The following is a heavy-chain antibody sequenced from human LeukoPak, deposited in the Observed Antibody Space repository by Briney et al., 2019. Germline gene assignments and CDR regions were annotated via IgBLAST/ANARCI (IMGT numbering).Heavy chain of an antibody. D-gene: IGHD3-22*01. J-gene: IGHJ4*02. Sequence: SVKVSCKASGGTFSSYTISWVRQAPGQGLEWMGRIIPILGIANYAQKFQGRVTITADKSTSTAYMELSSLRSDDTAVYYCALGSSGYYSDYWGQGTLVTVSS. CDR3: ALGSSGYYSDY. CDR2: IIPILGIA. V-gene: IGHV1-69*02. CDR1: GGTFSSYT.